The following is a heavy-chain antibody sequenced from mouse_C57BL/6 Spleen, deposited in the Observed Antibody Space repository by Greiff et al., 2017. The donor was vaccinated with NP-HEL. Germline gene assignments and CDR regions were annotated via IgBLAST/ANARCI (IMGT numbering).Heavy chain of an antibody. D-gene: IGHD2-4*01. CDR1: GYTFTSYW. Sequence: QVQLKQPGAELVRPGTSVKLSCKASGYTFTSYWMHWVKQRPGQGLEWIGVIDPSDSYTNYNQKFKGKATLTVDTSSSTAYMQLSSLTSEDSAVYYCARERDYDGFDYWGQGTTLTVSS. J-gene: IGHJ2*01. CDR3: ARERDYDGFDY. V-gene: IGHV1-59*01. CDR2: IDPSDSYT.